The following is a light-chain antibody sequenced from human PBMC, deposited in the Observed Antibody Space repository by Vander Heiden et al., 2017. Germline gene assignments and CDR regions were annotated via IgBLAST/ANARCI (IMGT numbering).Light chain of an antibody. Sequence: FHLTQSTSYLSAAVGERVTITCRASQTISRSLNWYQRKTGKAPKLLIYAASSLQSGVPSRFSGSGSGTDFTLTISSLQPEDFATYYCQQSYSTPRTFGQGTKVEIK. V-gene: IGKV1-39*01. J-gene: IGKJ1*01. CDR3: QQSYSTPRT. CDR2: AAS. CDR1: QTISRS.